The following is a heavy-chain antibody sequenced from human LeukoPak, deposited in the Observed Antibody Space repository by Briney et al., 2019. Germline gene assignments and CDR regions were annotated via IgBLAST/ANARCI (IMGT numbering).Heavy chain of an antibody. J-gene: IGHJ3*02. V-gene: IGHV3-53*01. Sequence: GGSLRLSCAASGFTFSSYSMNWVRQAPGKGLEWVSVIYSGGSTYYADSVKGRFTISRDNSKNTLYLQMNSLRAEDTAVYYCAGSWYRGAFDIWGQGTMVTVSS. CDR2: IYSGGST. D-gene: IGHD6-13*01. CDR1: GFTFSSYS. CDR3: AGSWYRGAFDI.